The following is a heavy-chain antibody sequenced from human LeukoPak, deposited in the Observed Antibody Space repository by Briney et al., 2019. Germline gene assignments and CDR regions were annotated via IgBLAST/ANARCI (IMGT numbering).Heavy chain of an antibody. CDR1: GGSFSGYY. D-gene: IGHD6-13*01. V-gene: IGHV4-34*01. J-gene: IGHJ5*02. Sequence: PSETLSLTCAVYGGSFSGYYWSWIRQPPGKGLEWIGEINHSGSTNYNPSLKSRVTISVDTSKNQFSLKLSSVTAADTAVYYCARAPPYSSSWSNNWFDPWGQGTLVTVSS. CDR2: INHSGST. CDR3: ARAPPYSSSWSNNWFDP.